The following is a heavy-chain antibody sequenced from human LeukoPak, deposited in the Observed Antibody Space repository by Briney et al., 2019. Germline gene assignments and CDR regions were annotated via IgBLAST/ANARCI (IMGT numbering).Heavy chain of an antibody. V-gene: IGHV3-48*03. Sequence: PGGSLRLSCAASGFTFSSYEMNWVRQAPGKGLEWVSYISSSGSTIYYADSVKGRFTISRDNAKNSLYLQMNSRRAEDTAVYYCARGGYCSSTSCFPRGYYYYGMDVWGKGTTVTVSS. CDR3: ARGGYCSSTSCFPRGYYYYGMDV. CDR1: GFTFSSYE. J-gene: IGHJ6*04. CDR2: ISSSGSTI. D-gene: IGHD2-2*01.